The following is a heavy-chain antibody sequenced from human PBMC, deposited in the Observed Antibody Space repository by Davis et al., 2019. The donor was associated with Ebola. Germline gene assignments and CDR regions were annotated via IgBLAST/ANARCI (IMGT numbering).Heavy chain of an antibody. Sequence: GESLKISCAASGFTFSSYAMHWVRQAPGKGLEWVAVISYDGSNKYYADSVKGRFTISRDNSKNTLYLQMNSLRAEDTAVYYCAGGGAFEIWGQGTMVTVSS. J-gene: IGHJ3*02. CDR2: ISYDGSNK. CDR1: GFTFSSYA. CDR3: AGGGAFEI. V-gene: IGHV3-30-3*01.